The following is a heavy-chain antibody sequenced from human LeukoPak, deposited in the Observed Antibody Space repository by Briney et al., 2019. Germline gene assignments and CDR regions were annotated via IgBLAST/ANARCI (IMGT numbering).Heavy chain of an antibody. CDR2: ISGSGGRT. D-gene: IGHD3-22*01. J-gene: IGHJ4*02. V-gene: IGHV3-23*01. CDR3: AKASSSITMIVVVITPYFDY. Sequence: PGGSLRLSCAASGFTFSSYAMSRVRQAPGKGLEWVSAISGSGGRTYYADSVKGRFTISRDNSKNTLYLQMNSLRAEDTAVYYCAKASSSITMIVVVITPYFDYWGQGTLVTVSS. CDR1: GFTFSSYA.